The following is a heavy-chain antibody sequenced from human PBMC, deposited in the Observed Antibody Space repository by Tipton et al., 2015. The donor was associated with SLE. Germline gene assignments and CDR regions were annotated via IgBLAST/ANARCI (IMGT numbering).Heavy chain of an antibody. CDR2: ISGSGGST. CDR1: GFTFSSYA. CDR3: AKGGYSSGWYFDY. Sequence: GSLRLSCAASGFTFSSYAMSWVRQAPGKGLEWVSAISGSGGSTFYADSVKGRFTISRDNSKNTLYLQMNSLRAEDTAVYYCAKGGYSSGWYFDYWGQGTLVTVSS. V-gene: IGHV3-23*01. J-gene: IGHJ4*02. D-gene: IGHD6-19*01.